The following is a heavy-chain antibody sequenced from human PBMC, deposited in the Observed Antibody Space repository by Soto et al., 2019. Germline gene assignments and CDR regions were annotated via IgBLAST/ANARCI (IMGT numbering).Heavy chain of an antibody. CDR1: GFTFSSYA. CDR2: ISYDGSNK. V-gene: IGHV3-30-3*01. D-gene: IGHD4-17*01. Sequence: PGGSLRLSCAASGFTFSSYAMHWVRQAPGKGLEWVAVISYDGSNKYYADSVKGRFTISRDNSKNTLYLQMNSLRAEDTAVYYCARDYDYGGNIGYWGQGTLVTVSS. CDR3: ARDYDYGGNIGY. J-gene: IGHJ4*02.